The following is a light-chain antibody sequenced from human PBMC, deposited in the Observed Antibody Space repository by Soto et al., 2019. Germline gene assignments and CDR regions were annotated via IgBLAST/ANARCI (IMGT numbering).Light chain of an antibody. V-gene: IGKV1-27*01. CDR3: QKYNSVPR. CDR1: QGINNY. J-gene: IGKJ4*01. Sequence: DIEMTQSPPSLSAAVGDRVTITCRASQGINNYLAWYQQKPGKVPKLLIYAASTLQSGVPSRFSASGYGTDFTLTISILQPEDVATYYCQKYNSVPRFGGGTKVETK. CDR2: AAS.